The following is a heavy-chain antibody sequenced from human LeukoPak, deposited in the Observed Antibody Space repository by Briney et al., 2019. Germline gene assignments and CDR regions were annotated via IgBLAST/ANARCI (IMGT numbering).Heavy chain of an antibody. Sequence: ASVNVSCKASGGTFISYGISWVRQAPGQGLEWMGGIIPIFGTANYAQKFQGGVTITADESTSTAYMELSSLRSEDTAVYYCARLDEYSSSSRYYGMDVWGQGTTVTVSS. V-gene: IGHV1-69*13. CDR1: GGTFISYG. J-gene: IGHJ6*02. CDR2: IIPIFGTA. D-gene: IGHD6-6*01. CDR3: ARLDEYSSSSRYYGMDV.